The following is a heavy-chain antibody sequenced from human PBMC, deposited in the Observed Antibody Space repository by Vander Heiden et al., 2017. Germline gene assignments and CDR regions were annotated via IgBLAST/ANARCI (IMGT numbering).Heavy chain of an antibody. Sequence: QVQLQQWGAGLLTPSETLSLTCAVYGGSFRGYYWSWLRQPPGKGLEWIGEINHRGSTNDNPSLKSRVTRSVDTSKNQFSLKLSSVTAADTAVYYCARGLVRRDYWGQGTLVTVSS. D-gene: IGHD6-13*01. CDR2: INHRGST. J-gene: IGHJ4*02. CDR3: ARGLVRRDY. CDR1: GGSFRGYY. V-gene: IGHV4-34*01.